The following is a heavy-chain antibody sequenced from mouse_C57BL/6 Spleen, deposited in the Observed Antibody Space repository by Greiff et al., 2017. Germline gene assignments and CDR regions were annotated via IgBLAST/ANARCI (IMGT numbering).Heavy chain of an antibody. D-gene: IGHD2-4*01. CDR3: ARRELRRGFAY. CDR2: IEPSDSYT. J-gene: IGHJ3*01. Sequence: VQLQQPGAELVKPGASVKLSCKASGYTFTSYWMQWVKQRPGQGLEWIGEIEPSDSYTNYNQKFKGKATLTVDTSSSTAYMQLSSLTSEDSAVYYCARRELRRGFAYWGQGTLVTVSA. CDR1: GYTFTSYW. V-gene: IGHV1-50*01.